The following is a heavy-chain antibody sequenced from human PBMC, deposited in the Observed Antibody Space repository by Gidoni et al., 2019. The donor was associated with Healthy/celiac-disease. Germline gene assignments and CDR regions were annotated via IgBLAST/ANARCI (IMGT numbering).Heavy chain of an antibody. V-gene: IGHV3-15*01. Sequence: VQLVESGAGLVKHGGFLGLSCAASGLPFSHAWMSWVRQAPGEGLEWVGLSKSKTDGGATDYAAPVKGRFTISRDESKNTLYLQMNSLKTEDTAVYYCTTDDLSSSGGTDWFDPWGQGTLVTVSS. J-gene: IGHJ5*02. CDR1: GLPFSHAW. CDR3: TTDDLSSSGGTDWFDP. D-gene: IGHD6-6*01. CDR2: SKSKTDGGAT.